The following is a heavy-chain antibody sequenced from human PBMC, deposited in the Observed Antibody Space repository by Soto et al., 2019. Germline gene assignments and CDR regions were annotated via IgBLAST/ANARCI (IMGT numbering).Heavy chain of an antibody. V-gene: IGHV3-23*01. D-gene: IGHD3-3*01. CDR1: GFTFSSYA. J-gene: IGHJ4*02. CDR2: ISGSGGST. Sequence: GGSLRLSCAASGFTFSSYAMSWVRQAPGKGLEWVSAISGSGGSTYYADSVKGRFTISRDNSKNTLYLQMNSLRAEDTAVYYCAKDVRTIFGVVRSPNYWGQGTLVTVSS. CDR3: AKDVRTIFGVVRSPNY.